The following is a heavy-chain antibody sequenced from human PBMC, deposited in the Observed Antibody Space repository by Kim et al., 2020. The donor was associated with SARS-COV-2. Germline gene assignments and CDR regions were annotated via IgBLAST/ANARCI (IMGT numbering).Heavy chain of an antibody. Sequence: KGRFTISRDNSKNTLYLQMNSLRVEDTAVYFCAKVEATGGSWSNTFYFEYWGQGTLVTVSS. J-gene: IGHJ4*02. V-gene: IGHV3-30*02. D-gene: IGHD6-13*01. CDR3: AKVEATGGSWSNTFYFEY.